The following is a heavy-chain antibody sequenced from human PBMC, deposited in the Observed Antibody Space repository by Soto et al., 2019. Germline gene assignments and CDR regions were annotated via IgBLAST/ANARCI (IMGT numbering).Heavy chain of an antibody. CDR3: ARAHGSGWGAFDI. CDR1: GGSISSGGYS. CDR2: IYHSGST. V-gene: IGHV4-30-2*01. Sequence: QLQLQESGSGLVKPSQTLSLTCAVSGGSISSGGYSWSWIRQPPGKGLEWIGYIYHSGSTYYNPSLKSRVTISVDRSNNQFSRKLSSVTAADTAVYYCARAHGSGWGAFDIWGQGTMVTVSS. D-gene: IGHD3-10*01. J-gene: IGHJ3*02.